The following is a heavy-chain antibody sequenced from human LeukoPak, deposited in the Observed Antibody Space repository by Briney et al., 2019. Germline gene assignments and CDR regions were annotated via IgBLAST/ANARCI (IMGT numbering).Heavy chain of an antibody. CDR2: INPNSGGT. V-gene: IGHV1-2*06. Sequence: ASVKVSCKASGYTFTAFYVHWVRQAPGQGLEWMGRINPNSGGTKYAQKFQGRVTMTTDTSINTAYLELSRLGSDDTAVYYCARGYSSSWLDYWGQGTLVTVSS. CDR3: ARGYSSSWLDY. CDR1: GYTFTAFY. D-gene: IGHD6-13*01. J-gene: IGHJ4*02.